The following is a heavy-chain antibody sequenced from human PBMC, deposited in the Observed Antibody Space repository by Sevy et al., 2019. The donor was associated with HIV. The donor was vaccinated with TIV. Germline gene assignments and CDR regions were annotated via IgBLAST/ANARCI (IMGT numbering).Heavy chain of an antibody. CDR3: AGENAWGRGYS. CDR1: GGSITSLY. Sequence: SETLSLTCTVSGGSITSLYWNWIRQPPGKGLEWIANIYYNGQINNNPPLKSRVTLPLDTSKNQFCLRLSSVTAADTAMYYCAGENAWGRGYSWGQGTLVTVSS. J-gene: IGHJ4*02. D-gene: IGHD1-26*01. CDR2: IYYNGQI. V-gene: IGHV4-59*08.